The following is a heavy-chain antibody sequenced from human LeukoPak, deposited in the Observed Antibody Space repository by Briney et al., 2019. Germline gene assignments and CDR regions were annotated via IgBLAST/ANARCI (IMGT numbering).Heavy chain of an antibody. Sequence: SETLSLTCAVYGVSYSRYYWIWIPQPQGKGREWIGDINHSGRTNYNPSLKSRVTISVGTSKNQLSLKLSSVAAADTAVYYCARRPGIAAAGTSHLDYWGQGTLVTVSS. V-gene: IGHV4-34*01. J-gene: IGHJ4*02. D-gene: IGHD6-13*01. CDR2: INHSGRT. CDR1: GVSYSRYY. CDR3: ARRPGIAAAGTSHLDY.